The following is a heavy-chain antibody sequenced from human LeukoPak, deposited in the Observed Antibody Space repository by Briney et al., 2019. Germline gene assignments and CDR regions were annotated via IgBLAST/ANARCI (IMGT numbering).Heavy chain of an antibody. CDR2: IIPIFGTA. V-gene: IGHV1-69*13. CDR3: ARDWRPPYDYAWGSYRPRNWFDP. J-gene: IGHJ5*02. Sequence: SVKVSCKASGGTFSSYAISWVRQAPGQGLEWMGGIIPIFGTANYAQKFQGRVTITADESTSTAYMELSSLRSEDTAVYYCARDWRPPYDYAWGSYRPRNWFDPWGQGTLVTVSS. D-gene: IGHD3-16*02. CDR1: GGTFSSYA.